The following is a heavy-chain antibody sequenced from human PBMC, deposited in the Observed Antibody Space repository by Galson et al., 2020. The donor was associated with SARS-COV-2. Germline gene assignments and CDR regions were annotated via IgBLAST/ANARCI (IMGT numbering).Heavy chain of an antibody. D-gene: IGHD4-17*01. Sequence: SETLSLTCAVSGTSISSGSYSWNWIQQPPGKGLEWIGYISHSGGTYYNPSLKSRVTISGDRSKNQFSLRLSSVTAADTAVYYCARLHYGEYAPEAFDIWGPGTRGTVAS. CDR3: ARLHYGEYAPEAFDI. V-gene: IGHV4-30-2*01. J-gene: IGHJ3*02. CDR2: ISHSGGT. CDR1: GTSISSGSYS.